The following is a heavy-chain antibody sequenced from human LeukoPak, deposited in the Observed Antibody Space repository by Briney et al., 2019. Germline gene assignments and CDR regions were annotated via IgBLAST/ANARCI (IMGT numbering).Heavy chain of an antibody. Sequence: SQTLSLTCAISGDSVSRNSAAWNWIRQSPSRGLEWLGRTYYRSKWYNDYAVSVKSRISINPDTSKNQFSLQLNSVTAADTAVYYCARRLRQWLAYFDYWGQGTLVTVSS. CDR1: GDSVSRNSAA. CDR3: ARRLRQWLAYFDY. V-gene: IGHV6-1*01. CDR2: TYYRSKWYN. J-gene: IGHJ4*02. D-gene: IGHD6-19*01.